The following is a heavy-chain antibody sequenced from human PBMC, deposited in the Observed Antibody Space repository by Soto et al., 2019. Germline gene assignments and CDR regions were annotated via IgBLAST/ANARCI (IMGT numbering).Heavy chain of an antibody. CDR3: ARGTSGYDYGLFDF. V-gene: IGHV1-18*01. D-gene: IGHD5-12*01. CDR2: ISADNDNT. CDR1: GYTFTKYG. J-gene: IGHJ4*02. Sequence: VQLVQSGGEVRKPGASVTVSCRASGYTFTKYGISWVRQAPGQGLEWMGWISADNDNTNYAQNLQGRVTLTPDTSTSTAYTQLRSLRSDDTAGYFCARGTSGYDYGLFDFWGQGTLVTVSS.